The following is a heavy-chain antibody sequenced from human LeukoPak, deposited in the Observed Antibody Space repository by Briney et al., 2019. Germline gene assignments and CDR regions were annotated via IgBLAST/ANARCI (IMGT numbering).Heavy chain of an antibody. CDR3: ARKGDYYDSSGYYDY. CDR2: IIPILGIA. J-gene: IGHJ4*02. D-gene: IGHD3-22*01. Sequence: SVTVSCKASGGTFSSYAISWVRQAPGQGLEWMGRIIPILGIANYAQKFQGRVTITADKSTSTAYMELSSLRSEDTAVYYCARKGDYYDSSGYYDYWGQGTLVTVSS. CDR1: GGTFSSYA. V-gene: IGHV1-69*04.